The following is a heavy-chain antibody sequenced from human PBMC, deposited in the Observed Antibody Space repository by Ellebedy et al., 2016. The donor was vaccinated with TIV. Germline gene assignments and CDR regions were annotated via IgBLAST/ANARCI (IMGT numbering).Heavy chain of an antibody. D-gene: IGHD3-9*01. CDR2: IHNGGST. V-gene: IGHV3-53*01. J-gene: IGHJ2*01. CDR3: ARDKRSFFDY. CDR1: GFTVSSNF. Sequence: GESLKISXAASGFTVSSNFMSWVRQAPGKGLEWVSVIHNGGSTYYADSVKGRFTISRDTSKNTLYLQMNTLRAEDTAVYYCARDKRSFFDYWGRGTLVTVSS.